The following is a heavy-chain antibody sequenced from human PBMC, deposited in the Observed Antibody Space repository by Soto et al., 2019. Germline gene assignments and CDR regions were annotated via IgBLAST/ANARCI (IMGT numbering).Heavy chain of an antibody. Sequence: ESGGGLVQPGGSLRLSCAASGFTFSSYWMSWVRQAPGKGLEWVANIKQDGSEKYYVDSVKGRFTISRDNAKNSLYLQMNSLRAEDTAMYYCARVRTPFKYYFDYWGQGTLVTVSS. J-gene: IGHJ4*02. CDR2: IKQDGSEK. CDR3: ARVRTPFKYYFDY. CDR1: GFTFSSYW. V-gene: IGHV3-7*01.